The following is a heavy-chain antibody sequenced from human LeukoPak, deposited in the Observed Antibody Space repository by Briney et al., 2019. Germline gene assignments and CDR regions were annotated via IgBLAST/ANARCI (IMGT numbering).Heavy chain of an antibody. CDR3: GVGGGDIVLVY. Sequence: SETLSLTCTVSGGSISSSSYYWGWIRQPPGKGLEWIGSIYYSGSTNYNPSLKSRVTISVDTSKNQFSLKLSSVTAADTAVYYCGVGGGDIVLVYWGQGTLVTVSS. J-gene: IGHJ4*02. CDR1: GGSISSSSYY. D-gene: IGHD2-8*02. CDR2: IYYSGST. V-gene: IGHV4-39*07.